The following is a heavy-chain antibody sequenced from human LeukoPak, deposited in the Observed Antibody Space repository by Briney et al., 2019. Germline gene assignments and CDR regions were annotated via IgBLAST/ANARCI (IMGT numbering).Heavy chain of an antibody. V-gene: IGHV4-61*02. D-gene: IGHD3-3*01. CDR3: ARGTIFGVVQPPQSYYYYYYMDV. Sequence: SETLSLTCTVSGGSISSSSYYWSWIRQPAGKGLEWIGRIYTSGSTNYNPSLKSRVTISVDTSKNQFSLKLSSVTAADTAVYYCARGTIFGVVQPPQSYYYYYYMDVWGKGTTVTVSS. CDR1: GGSISSSSYY. J-gene: IGHJ6*03. CDR2: IYTSGST.